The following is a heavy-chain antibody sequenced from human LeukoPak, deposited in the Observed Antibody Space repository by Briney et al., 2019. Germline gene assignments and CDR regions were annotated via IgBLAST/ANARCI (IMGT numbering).Heavy chain of an antibody. D-gene: IGHD6-19*01. J-gene: IGHJ5*01. V-gene: IGHV3-30*18. Sequence: QSGGSLRLSCAASGFTFSNYAMHWVRQAPGTGLEWVAIISYDGSNKNYADSVKDRFTISRDNSNNTLYLQMTSLRPEDTALYYCAKRRDSSGWSDSWGLGTLVTVSS. CDR1: GFTFSNYA. CDR2: ISYDGSNK. CDR3: AKRRDSSGWSDS.